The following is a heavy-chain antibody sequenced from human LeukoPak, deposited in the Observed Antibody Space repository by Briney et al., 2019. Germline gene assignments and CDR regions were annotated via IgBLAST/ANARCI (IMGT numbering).Heavy chain of an antibody. CDR2: INSRSTTI. Sequence: GGSLRLSCAASGFSFSTYNMNWVRQAPGKGLEWISFINSRSTTIYYADSVKGRFTISRDNARNSLDLQMNSLRVEDTAVYYCARDEDKRLPINYLDPWGQGTLVTVSS. V-gene: IGHV3-48*04. J-gene: IGHJ5*02. CDR1: GFSFSTYN. CDR3: ARDEDKRLPINYLDP. D-gene: IGHD2-15*01.